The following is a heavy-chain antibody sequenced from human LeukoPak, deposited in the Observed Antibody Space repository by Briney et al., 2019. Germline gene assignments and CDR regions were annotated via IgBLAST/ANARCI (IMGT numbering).Heavy chain of an antibody. Sequence: GGSLRLSCVASGFTFSDHYMDWVRQAPGEGLEWVGRIRNKANSYTTEYAASVRGRFTVSRDDPENSLYLQMDSLKTEDTAVYYCSRAYSTGWLGINDYWGQGALVTVSS. D-gene: IGHD6-19*01. CDR1: GFTFSDHY. V-gene: IGHV3-72*01. CDR3: SRAYSTGWLGINDY. CDR2: IRNKANSYTT. J-gene: IGHJ4*02.